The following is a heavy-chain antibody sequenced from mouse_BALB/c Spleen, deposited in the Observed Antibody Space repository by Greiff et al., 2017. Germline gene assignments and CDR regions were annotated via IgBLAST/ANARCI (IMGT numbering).Heavy chain of an antibody. Sequence: EVQLQQSGTVLARPGASVKMSCKASGYSFTSYWMHWVKQRPGQGLEWIGAIYPGNSDTSYNQNFKGKAKLTAVTSASTAYMELSSLTNEDSAVYYCTRWGGKGAMDYWGQGTSVTVSS. CDR3: TRWGGKGAMDY. V-gene: IGHV1-5*01. D-gene: IGHD2-1*01. CDR1: GYSFTSYW. J-gene: IGHJ4*01. CDR2: IYPGNSDT.